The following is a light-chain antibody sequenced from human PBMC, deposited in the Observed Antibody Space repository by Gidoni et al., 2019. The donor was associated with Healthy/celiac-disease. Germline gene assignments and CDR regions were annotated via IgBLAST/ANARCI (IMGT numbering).Light chain of an antibody. CDR2: AAA. CDR3: QQSYSTPRWT. Sequence: DIQMTQSPSSRSASVGDRVTISCRASQSISSYFNWYQQKPGKAPKLLINAAASLQSWVPSRFSGSGSGTDFTLTISSLQPEDFATYYCQQSYSTPRWTFGQGTKVEIK. J-gene: IGKJ1*01. CDR1: QSISSY. V-gene: IGKV1-39*01.